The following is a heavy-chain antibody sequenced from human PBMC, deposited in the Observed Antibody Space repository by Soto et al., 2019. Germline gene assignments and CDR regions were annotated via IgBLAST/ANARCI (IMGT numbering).Heavy chain of an antibody. CDR1: GFTFSSYS. CDR2: ISYDGSDK. Sequence: GGSLRLSCAASGFTFSSYSMHWVRQAPGKGLEWVALISYDGSDKDYADSVKGRFTISRDNSRNTLFLQMNSLRAEDTAVYYCARDYYKYYDSSGYYRSPAYWGQGTLVTVSS. J-gene: IGHJ4*02. V-gene: IGHV3-30-3*01. CDR3: ARDYYKYYDSSGYYRSPAY. D-gene: IGHD3-22*01.